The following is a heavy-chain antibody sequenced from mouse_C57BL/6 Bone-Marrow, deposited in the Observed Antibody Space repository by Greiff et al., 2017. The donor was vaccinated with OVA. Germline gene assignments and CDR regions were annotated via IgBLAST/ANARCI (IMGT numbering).Heavy chain of an antibody. Sequence: QVQLQQSGAELARPGASVKLSCKASGYTFTSYGISWVKQRTGQGLEWIGEIYPRSGNTYYNEKFKGKATLTADKSSSTAYMELRSLTSEDSAVYFCARWIKGLYYYAMDYWGQGTSVTVSS. CDR1: GYTFTSYG. CDR3: ARWIKGLYYYAMDY. J-gene: IGHJ4*01. V-gene: IGHV1-81*01. D-gene: IGHD6-5*01. CDR2: IYPRSGNT.